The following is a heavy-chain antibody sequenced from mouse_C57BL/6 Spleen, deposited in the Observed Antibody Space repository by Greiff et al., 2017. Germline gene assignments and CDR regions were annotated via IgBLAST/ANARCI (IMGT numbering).Heavy chain of an antibody. J-gene: IGHJ4*01. V-gene: IGHV5-17*01. D-gene: IGHD2-3*01. CDR1: GFTFSDYG. CDR3: ARDGAGAMDD. Sequence: EVMLVESGGGLVKPGGSLKLSCAASGFTFSDYGMHWVRQAPEKGLEWVAYISRGSSTIYYADTVKGRFTISRDNAKNTLFLQMTSLGSEDTAMYYCARDGAGAMDDWGQGTSVTVSS. CDR2: ISRGSSTI.